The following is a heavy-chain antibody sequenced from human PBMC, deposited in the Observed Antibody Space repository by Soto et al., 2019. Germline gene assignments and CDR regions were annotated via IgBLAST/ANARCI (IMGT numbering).Heavy chain of an antibody. V-gene: IGHV4-4*02. Sequence: PSETLSLTCAVSSGSISSSNWWSWVRQPPGKGLEWIGEIYHSGSTNYNPSLKSRVTISVDKSKNQFSLKLSSVTAADTAVYYCAGRNIVATIYHLIYWGQGTLVTVSS. CDR1: SGSISSSNW. D-gene: IGHD5-12*01. J-gene: IGHJ4*02. CDR3: AGRNIVATIYHLIY. CDR2: IYHSGST.